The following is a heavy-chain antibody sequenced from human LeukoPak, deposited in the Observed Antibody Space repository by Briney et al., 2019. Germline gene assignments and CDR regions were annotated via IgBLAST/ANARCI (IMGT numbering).Heavy chain of an antibody. CDR1: GYTFTTYG. J-gene: IGHJ4*02. CDR3: ARDHLDIVPTIYSY. D-gene: IGHD5-12*01. V-gene: IGHV1-18*01. Sequence: ASVKVSCKASGYTFTTYGITWVRQAPGQGLEWLGWISTYNGNTNYAQKFQGRVTLTTDTSASIAYLELRSLRSDDTALYYCARDHLDIVPTIYSYWGQGTLVTVSS. CDR2: ISTYNGNT.